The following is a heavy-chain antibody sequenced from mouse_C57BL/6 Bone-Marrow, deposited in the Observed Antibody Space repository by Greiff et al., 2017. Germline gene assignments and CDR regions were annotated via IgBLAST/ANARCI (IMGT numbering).Heavy chain of an antibody. V-gene: IGHV1-18*01. Sequence: EVQLQQSGPELVKPGASVKIPCKASGYTFTDYNMDWVKQSHGKSLEWIGDINPNNGGTIYNQKFKGKATLTVDKSSSTAYMELRSLTSEDTAVYYCARWAIYYYGSSYYWYFDVWGTGTTVTVAS. J-gene: IGHJ1*03. D-gene: IGHD1-1*01. CDR3: ARWAIYYYGSSYYWYFDV. CDR1: GYTFTDYN. CDR2: INPNNGGT.